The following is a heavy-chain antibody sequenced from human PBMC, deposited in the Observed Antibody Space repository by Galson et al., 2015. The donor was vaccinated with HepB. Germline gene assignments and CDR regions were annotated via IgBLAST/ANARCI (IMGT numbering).Heavy chain of an antibody. CDR3: AREGSGIAAAGLYYYYYYGMDV. J-gene: IGHJ6*02. V-gene: IGHV1-18*04. D-gene: IGHD6-13*01. CDR2: ISAYNGNT. Sequence: QSGAEVKKPGASVKVSCKASGYTFTSYGISWVRQAPGQGLEWMGWISAYNGNTNYAQKLQGRVTMTTDTSTSTAYMELRSLRSDDTAVYYCAREGSGIAAAGLYYYYYYGMDVWGQGTTVTVSS. CDR1: GYTFTSYG.